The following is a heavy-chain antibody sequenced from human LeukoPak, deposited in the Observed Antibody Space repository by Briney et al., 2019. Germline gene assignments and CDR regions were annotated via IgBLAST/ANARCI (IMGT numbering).Heavy chain of an antibody. CDR1: GGTISSSY. V-gene: IGHV4-59*01. CDR2: IHYGGTT. CDR3: ARGYFDSSGYSNPFDY. Sequence: SETLSLTCSVSGGTISSSYWSWMRQPPGKGLEWIGYIHYGGTTKYNPSLQSRVTISVDTPKNQFSLNLRSVTAADTAVYYCARGYFDSSGYSNPFDYWGQGTLVTVSS. D-gene: IGHD3-22*01. J-gene: IGHJ4*02.